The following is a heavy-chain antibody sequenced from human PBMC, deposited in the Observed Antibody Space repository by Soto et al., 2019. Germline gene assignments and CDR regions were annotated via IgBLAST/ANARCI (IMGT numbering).Heavy chain of an antibody. CDR1: GFTFINYA. CDR3: ARHLSHLKSGWFDP. V-gene: IGHV3-30-3*01. CDR2: ISGDGSNE. D-gene: IGHD3-3*02. Sequence: QEQLVESGGGVVQPGRSLRLSCAASGFTFINYAMHWVRQAPGKGLEWVALISGDGSNEYYADSVKGRFTISRDNYRNTLYLQMNSLRAEDTAVYYCARHLSHLKSGWFDPWGQGTLVTVSS. J-gene: IGHJ5*02.